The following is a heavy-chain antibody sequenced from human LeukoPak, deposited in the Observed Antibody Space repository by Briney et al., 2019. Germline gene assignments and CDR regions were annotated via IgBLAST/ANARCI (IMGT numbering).Heavy chain of an antibody. CDR2: INPSDGRT. CDR1: GYTFTRNY. Sequence: ASVKVSCKASGYTFTRNYMLWVRQAPGQGLEWMGIINPSDGRTRYAQNFQGRVTMIRDTSTSTVYMELSSLRSEDTAVYYCARDGASVFGSLEPDSLGQGTLVTVSS. J-gene: IGHJ4*02. CDR3: ARDGASVFGSLEPDS. D-gene: IGHD2-8*01. V-gene: IGHV1-46*01.